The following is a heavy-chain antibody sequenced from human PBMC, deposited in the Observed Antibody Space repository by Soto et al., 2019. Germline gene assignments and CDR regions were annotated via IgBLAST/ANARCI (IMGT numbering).Heavy chain of an antibody. Sequence: QVQLVQSGAEVKKPGSSVRVSCKASGGTFSNFILTWVRQAPGQGLEWMGRIIPILGTITYAQKFQGRVTITAYKSSRTAYMELGSLRSEDTAVYYCARCAYSPPYNYFYMKVWGKGTTVTVS. CDR2: IIPILGTI. CDR1: GGTFSNFI. V-gene: IGHV1-69*08. D-gene: IGHD4-4*01. J-gene: IGHJ6*03. CDR3: ARCAYSPPYNYFYMKV.